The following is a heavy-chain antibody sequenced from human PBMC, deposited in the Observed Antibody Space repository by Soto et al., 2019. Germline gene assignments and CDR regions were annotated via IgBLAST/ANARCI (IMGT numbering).Heavy chain of an antibody. CDR1: GFPGIPYA. CDR3: ARQPPYDSSGYYYSDY. Sequence: PGGSLSHSCTSAGFPGIPYAMSWIRQTPGKGLEWVSAISGNGADTTYADSVKGRFTISRDNARDSLYLQVNSLRAEDTAVYYCARQPPYDSSGYYYSDYWGQGTLVTVSS. J-gene: IGHJ4*02. V-gene: IGHV3-23*01. CDR2: ISGNGADT. D-gene: IGHD3-22*01.